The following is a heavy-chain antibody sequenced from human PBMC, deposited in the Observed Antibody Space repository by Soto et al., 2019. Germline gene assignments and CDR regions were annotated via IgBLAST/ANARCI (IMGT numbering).Heavy chain of an antibody. D-gene: IGHD2-15*01. Sequence: EVQLVESGGGLVQPGGSLRLSCAASGFTFSSYSMNWVRQAPGKGLEWVSYISSSSSSTIYYADSVKGRFTISRDNAKNSLYLQMNSLRAEDTAVYYCARPRYCSGRSCYSDSWGQGTLVTVSS. V-gene: IGHV3-48*01. CDR2: ISSSSSSTI. CDR3: ARPRYCSGRSCYSDS. CDR1: GFTFSSYS. J-gene: IGHJ4*02.